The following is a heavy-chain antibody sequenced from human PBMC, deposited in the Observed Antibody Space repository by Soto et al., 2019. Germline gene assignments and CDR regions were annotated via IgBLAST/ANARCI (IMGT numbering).Heavy chain of an antibody. J-gene: IGHJ4*02. CDR3: ARVPQDSYEFDY. D-gene: IGHD5-18*01. V-gene: IGHV3-72*01. CDR1: GFTFSDHY. CDR2: SRNKANSYTT. Sequence: PGGSLRLSCAVSGFTFSDHYMDWVRQAPGKGLEWVGRSRNKANSYTTNYAASVKGRFTISRDDSKNSLFLQMNSLKTEDTAVYYCARVPQDSYEFDYWGQGTLVTVSS.